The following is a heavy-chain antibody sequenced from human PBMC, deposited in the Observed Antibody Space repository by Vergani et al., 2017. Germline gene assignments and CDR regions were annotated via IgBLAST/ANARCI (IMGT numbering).Heavy chain of an antibody. Sequence: QVQLVESGGGVVQPGRSLRLSCAASGFTFSSYGMHWVRQAPGKGLEWVAVISYDGSNKYYANSVKGRFTISRDNYKNTLYLQMNSLRAEDTAVYYCAKSLTTVTTEDAFDIWGQGTMVTVSS. V-gene: IGHV3-30*18. CDR2: ISYDGSNK. CDR3: AKSLTTVTTEDAFDI. J-gene: IGHJ3*02. CDR1: GFTFSSYG. D-gene: IGHD4-17*01.